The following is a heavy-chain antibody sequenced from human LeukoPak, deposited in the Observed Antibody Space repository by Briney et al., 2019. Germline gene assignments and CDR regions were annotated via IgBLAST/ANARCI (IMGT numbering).Heavy chain of an antibody. J-gene: IGHJ3*02. D-gene: IGHD5-18*01. CDR3: ARDGYSYGYGAFDI. Sequence: PSETLSLTCTVSGGSISSYYWSWIRQPPGKGLEGIGYIYYSGSTNYNPSLKSRVTISVDTSKNQFSLKLSSVTAADTAVYYCARDGYSYGYGAFDIWGQGTMVTVSS. CDR2: IYYSGST. CDR1: GGSISSYY. V-gene: IGHV4-59*01.